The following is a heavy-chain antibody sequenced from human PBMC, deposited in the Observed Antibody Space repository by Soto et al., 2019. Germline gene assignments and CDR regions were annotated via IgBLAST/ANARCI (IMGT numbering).Heavy chain of an antibody. Sequence: EAQLLESGGGLVQPGGSLRLSCAASGFTFSSYAMSWVRQAPGKGLEGVSALSGSGGSTYYAESVKGLFTITRDNSKNMLYLHMTGLRAEDKAVYYGVPGGIKSYFDDWGQGTLVTVSS. J-gene: IGHJ4*02. CDR3: VPGGIKSYFDD. D-gene: IGHD3-10*01. V-gene: IGHV3-23*01. CDR1: GFTFSSYA. CDR2: LSGSGGST.